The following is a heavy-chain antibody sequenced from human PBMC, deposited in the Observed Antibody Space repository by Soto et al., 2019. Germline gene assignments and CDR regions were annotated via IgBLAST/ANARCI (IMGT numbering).Heavy chain of an antibody. CDR1: GGTFSSYT. CDR3: ARAPGGYDLGSLCLSGWDWFDP. D-gene: IGHD5-12*01. J-gene: IGHJ5*02. V-gene: IGHV1-69*02. CDR2: IIPILGIA. Sequence: QVQLVQSGAEVKKPGSSVKVSCKASGGTFSSYTISWVRQAPGQGLEWMGRIIPILGIATYAHKFQGRVTIPADKSTSTAYMALSSLRSEDTAVYYCARAPGGYDLGSLCLSGWDWFDPWGQGTLVTVSS.